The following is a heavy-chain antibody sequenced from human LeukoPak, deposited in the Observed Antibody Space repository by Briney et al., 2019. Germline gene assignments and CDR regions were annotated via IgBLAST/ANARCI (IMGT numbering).Heavy chain of an antibody. CDR3: ARWATFEYFQH. D-gene: IGHD5-24*01. J-gene: IGHJ1*01. CDR1: TFSSYA. CDR2: IYYSGST. Sequence: TFSSYAMSWVRQAPGKGLEWIGSIYYSGSTYYNSSLKSRVTISVDTSKNQFSLKLRSETAADTAVYYCARWATFEYFQHWGQGTLVTVSS. V-gene: IGHV4-39*01.